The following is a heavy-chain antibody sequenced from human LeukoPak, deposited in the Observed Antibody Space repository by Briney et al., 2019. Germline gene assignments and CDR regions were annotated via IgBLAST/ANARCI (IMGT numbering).Heavy chain of an antibody. CDR2: ISSSSYI. D-gene: IGHD3-3*01. V-gene: IGHV3-21*01. CDR1: GFTSSSYS. Sequence: PGGSLGLSCAASGFTSSSYSMNWVRQAPGKGLEWVSSISSSSYIYYADSVKGRFTISRDNAKNSLYLQMNSLRAEDTAVYYCARERWNYWGQGTLVTVSS. CDR3: ARERWNY. J-gene: IGHJ4*02.